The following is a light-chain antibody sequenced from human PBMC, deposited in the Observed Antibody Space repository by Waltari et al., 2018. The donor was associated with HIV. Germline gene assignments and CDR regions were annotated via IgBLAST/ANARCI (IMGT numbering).Light chain of an antibody. V-gene: IGLV3-19*01. CDR1: NLRNSF. J-gene: IGLJ2*01. Sequence: SSEVTQDHTVSVALGQTVKITCQGDNLRNSFPRWSKQKPRQAPALVIYGENNRPSGIPDRFSGSTSGNTASLIITGAQAEDEAEYYCNSQYSSGNRLVVFGGGTKLTVL. CDR3: NSQYSSGNRLVV. CDR2: GEN.